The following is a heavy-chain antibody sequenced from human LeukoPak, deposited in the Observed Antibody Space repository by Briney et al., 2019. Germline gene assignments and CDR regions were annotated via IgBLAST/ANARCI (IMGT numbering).Heavy chain of an antibody. CDR1: GFTFEDYA. Sequence: GRSLRLSCAASGFTFEDYAMHWVRQAPGKGLEWVSGISSNSGSIGYADSVKGRYTISRDNAKNLLYLQMNSVGAEDTALYYCAKDLGVDYYGSGTFYKEDYYYYMDVWGKGTTVTVSS. D-gene: IGHD3-10*01. CDR2: ISSNSGSI. CDR3: AKDLGVDYYGSGTFYKEDYYYYMDV. V-gene: IGHV3-9*01. J-gene: IGHJ6*03.